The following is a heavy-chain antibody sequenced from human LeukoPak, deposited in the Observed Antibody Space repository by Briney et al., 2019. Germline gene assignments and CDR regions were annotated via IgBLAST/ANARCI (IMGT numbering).Heavy chain of an antibody. CDR1: GGTFSSYA. CDR2: TNPIFGTA. J-gene: IGHJ4*02. Sequence: ASVKVSCKASGGTFSSYAISWVRQAPGQGLEWMGRTNPIFGTANYAQKFQGRVTITADESTTTAYMELHSLRSEDTAVYYCAIQIRSHLQLVLFDYRGQGTLVTVSS. D-gene: IGHD1-7*01. CDR3: AIQIRSHLQLVLFDY. V-gene: IGHV1-69*15.